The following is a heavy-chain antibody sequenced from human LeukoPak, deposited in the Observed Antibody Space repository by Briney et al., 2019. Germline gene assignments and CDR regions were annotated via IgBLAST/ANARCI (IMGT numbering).Heavy chain of an antibody. Sequence: GGSLRLSCAASGFTFSDYGLKWVRQAPGKGLEWVSTIGRSSSYIFYAGSVEGRFTVSRDNAKNSLYLQMNSLRVDDTAVYYCARVSRKDWYFDLWGRGTLVTVSS. V-gene: IGHV3-21*01. D-gene: IGHD1-14*01. CDR2: IGRSSSYI. CDR3: ARVSRKDWYFDL. CDR1: GFTFSDYG. J-gene: IGHJ2*01.